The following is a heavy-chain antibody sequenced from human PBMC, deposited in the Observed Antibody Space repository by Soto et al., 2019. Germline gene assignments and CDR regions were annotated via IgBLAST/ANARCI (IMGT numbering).Heavy chain of an antibody. Sequence: ASVTVSWKASGYTFTRYDGNWVRQATGQGLEWMGWMSPNSGNTGYAQKLQGRVTMTTDTSTSTAYMELRSLRSDDTAVYYCARGSGYDFAYWGQGTLVTVSS. CDR1: GYTFTRYD. D-gene: IGHD5-12*01. V-gene: IGHV1-8*01. CDR3: ARGSGYDFAY. CDR2: MSPNSGNT. J-gene: IGHJ4*02.